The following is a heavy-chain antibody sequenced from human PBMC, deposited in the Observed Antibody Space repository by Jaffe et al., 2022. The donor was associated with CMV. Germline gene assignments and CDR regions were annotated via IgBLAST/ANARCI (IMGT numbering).Heavy chain of an antibody. V-gene: IGHV3-23*04. CDR2: ISGSGGNK. J-gene: IGHJ3*02. D-gene: IGHD3-22*01. Sequence: DVQLVESGGGLVQPGGSLRLSCAAFGFTFSSYAMSWVRQAPGKGLEWVSSISGSGGNKHYADSVKGRFTISRDNSKNTLYLQMNSLRAEDTAGYYCAKTQDYYDSSGINLDALDIWGQGTMVTVSS. CDR1: GFTFSSYA. CDR3: AKTQDYYDSSGINLDALDI.